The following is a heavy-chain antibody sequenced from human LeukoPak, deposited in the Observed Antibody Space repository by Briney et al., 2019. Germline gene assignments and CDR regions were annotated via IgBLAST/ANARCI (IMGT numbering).Heavy chain of an antibody. CDR3: ARGPERWLEFDF. V-gene: IGHV1-46*01. J-gene: IGHJ4*02. D-gene: IGHD5-24*01. CDR1: GYTLTSKY. Sequence: ASVKVSCKASGYTLTSKYIHWVRQAPGRGLEWIGVINPSGGSTTYAQRFQGRVTMTRDTSTSTVYMELSSLRSEDTAVYYCARGPERWLEFDFWGQGTLVSVSS. CDR2: INPSGGST.